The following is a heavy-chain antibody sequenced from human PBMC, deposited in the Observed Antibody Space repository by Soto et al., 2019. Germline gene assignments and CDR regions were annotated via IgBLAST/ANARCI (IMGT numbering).Heavy chain of an antibody. Sequence: GASVKVSCKASGGTFSSYPVVWVRQAPGQGLEWMGGIIPIFGAAEYAQKFQGRVTITADESTSTAYMELSSLRSEDTAVYFCASDTGARKYYYYDMDVWGQGTTVTVSS. V-gene: IGHV1-69*13. CDR1: GGTFSSYP. D-gene: IGHD4-17*01. CDR3: ASDTGARKYYYYDMDV. CDR2: IIPIFGAA. J-gene: IGHJ6*02.